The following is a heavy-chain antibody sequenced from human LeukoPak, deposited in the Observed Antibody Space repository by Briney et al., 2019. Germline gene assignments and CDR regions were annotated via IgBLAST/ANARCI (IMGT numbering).Heavy chain of an antibody. V-gene: IGHV3-30-3*01. CDR2: ISYDGSNR. J-gene: IGHJ4*02. CDR3: ARGPYGYY. Sequence: PGGSLRLSCAASGFTFSNYAMYWVRQAPGKGLEWVAVISYDGSNRYYADSVKGRFTISRDNSKNTLYLQMNSLRVEDTAVYYCARGPYGYYWGQGTLVTVSS. CDR1: GFTFSNYA. D-gene: IGHD4-17*01.